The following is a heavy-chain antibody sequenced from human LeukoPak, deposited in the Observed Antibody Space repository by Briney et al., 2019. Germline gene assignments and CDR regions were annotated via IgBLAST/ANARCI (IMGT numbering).Heavy chain of an antibody. D-gene: IGHD3-16*02. CDR3: AKIGPNDYVWGSYRSEGYFDY. CDR2: ISGSGGST. J-gene: IGHJ4*02. CDR1: GFTFSSYA. Sequence: GGSLRLSCAASGFTFSSYAMSWVRQAPGKGLEWVSAISGSGGSTYYADSVKGRFTISRDNSKNTLYLQMNSLRAEDTAVYYCAKIGPNDYVWGSYRSEGYFDYWGQGTLVTVSS. V-gene: IGHV3-23*01.